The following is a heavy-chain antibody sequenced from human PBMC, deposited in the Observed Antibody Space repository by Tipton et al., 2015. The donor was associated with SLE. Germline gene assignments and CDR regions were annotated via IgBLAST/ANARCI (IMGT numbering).Heavy chain of an antibody. CDR2: ISHSGSA. CDR1: GGSIRGYY. CDR3: SRALGSSGGFDY. J-gene: IGHJ4*02. Sequence: TLSLTCTVSGGSIRGYYWSWIRQPPGNGLEWIGCISHSGSAIYNPTLKSRVTISVDTSKNQFSLKLSSVTAADTAVYYCSRALGSSGGFDYWGQGTLVTVSS. D-gene: IGHD6-13*01. V-gene: IGHV4-59*08.